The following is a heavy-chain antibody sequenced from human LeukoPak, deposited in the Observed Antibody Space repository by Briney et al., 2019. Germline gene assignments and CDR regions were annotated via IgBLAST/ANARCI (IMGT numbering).Heavy chain of an antibody. V-gene: IGHV3-15*01. CDR1: GFTFSNYA. CDR3: AKDNTIFGVESYFDY. Sequence: GGSLRLSCAASGFTFSNYAMNWVRQAPGKGLEWVGRIKSKTDGGTTDYAAPVKGRFTISRDDSKNTLYLQMNSLKTEDTAVYYCAKDNTIFGVESYFDYWGQGTLVTVSS. J-gene: IGHJ4*02. D-gene: IGHD3-3*01. CDR2: IKSKTDGGTT.